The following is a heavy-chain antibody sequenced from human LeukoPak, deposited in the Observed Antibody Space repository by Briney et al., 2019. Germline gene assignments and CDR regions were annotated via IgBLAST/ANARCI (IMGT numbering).Heavy chain of an antibody. J-gene: IGHJ4*02. V-gene: IGHV3-23*01. CDR2: ISGSGGST. Sequence: GGSLRLSCATSGFTFSTYWMTWVRQAPGKGLEWVSAISGSGGSTYYADSVKGRFTISRDNSKNTLYLQMNSLRAEDTAVYYCAKLLRLEYYYDSSGLDYWSQGTLVTVSS. CDR1: GFTFSTYW. D-gene: IGHD3-22*01. CDR3: AKLLRLEYYYDSSGLDY.